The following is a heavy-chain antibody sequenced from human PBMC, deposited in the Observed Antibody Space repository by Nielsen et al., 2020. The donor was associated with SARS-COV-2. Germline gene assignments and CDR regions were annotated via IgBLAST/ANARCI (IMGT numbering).Heavy chain of an antibody. D-gene: IGHD2-21*02. V-gene: IGHV4-59*13. CDR1: GGSISSYY. CDR3: ASFRNCGGDCYTDY. Sequence: SETLSPTCTVSGGSISSYYWSWIRQPPGKGLEWIGYIYYSGSTNYNPSLKSRVTISVDTSKNQFSLKLSSVTAADTAVYYCASFRNCGGDCYTDYWGQGTLVTVSS. CDR2: IYYSGST. J-gene: IGHJ4*02.